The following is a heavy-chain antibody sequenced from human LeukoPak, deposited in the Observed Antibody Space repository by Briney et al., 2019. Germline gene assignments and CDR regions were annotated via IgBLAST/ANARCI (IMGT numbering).Heavy chain of an antibody. J-gene: IGHJ6*03. D-gene: IGHD3-10*02. V-gene: IGHV1-69*05. CDR3: ARVLRYFRAYYYYYMDV. Sequence: GASVKVSCKASGGTFSSYAISWVRQAPGQGLEWMGGIIPIFGTANYAQKFQGRVTITRNTSISTAYMELSSRRSEDTAVYYCARVLRYFRAYYYYYMDVWGKGTTVTVSS. CDR1: GGTFSSYA. CDR2: IIPIFGTA.